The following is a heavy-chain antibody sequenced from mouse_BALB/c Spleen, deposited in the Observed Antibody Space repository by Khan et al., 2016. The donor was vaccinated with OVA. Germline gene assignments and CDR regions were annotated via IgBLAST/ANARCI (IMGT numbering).Heavy chain of an antibody. CDR1: GYSITSDYA. CDR2: ISYSGST. D-gene: IGHD2-3*01. V-gene: IGHV3-2*02. J-gene: IGHJ4*01. Sequence: EVELVESGPGLVKPSQSLSLTCTVTGYSITSDYAWNWIRQFPGNKLEWMGYISYSGSTNYNPALKSRISITRDTSKNQFFLQLNSVTTEDTATYYCVRDGSRYNYAMDYWGQGTSVTVSS. CDR3: VRDGSRYNYAMDY.